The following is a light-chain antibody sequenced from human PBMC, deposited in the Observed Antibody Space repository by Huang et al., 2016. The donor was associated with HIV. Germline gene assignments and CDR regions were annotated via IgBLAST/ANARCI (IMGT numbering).Light chain of an antibody. V-gene: IGKV3-11*01. CDR1: QSVSSS. Sequence: EIVLTQSPATLSLSTWDRATLSCRASQSVSSSLAGYQQKPGQAPRLLIDDASDRATGIPARCSGSGSGTDFTLTISSLEPEDFAVYYCQQRSNWPPWTFGQGTKVEIK. CDR2: DAS. J-gene: IGKJ1*01. CDR3: QQRSNWPPWT.